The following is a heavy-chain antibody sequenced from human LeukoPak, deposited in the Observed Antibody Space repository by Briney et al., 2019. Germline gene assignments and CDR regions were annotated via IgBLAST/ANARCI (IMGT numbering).Heavy chain of an antibody. CDR2: INPSGGST. D-gene: IGHD6-25*01. V-gene: IGHV1-46*01. J-gene: IGHJ4*02. CDR3: VTSNNDIAAPDY. CDR1: GYTFTSYY. Sequence: ASVTVSCTASGYTFTSYYMHWVRQAPGQGLEWMGIINPSGGSTSYAQKFQGRVTMTRDTSTSTVYMELSSLRSEDTAVYYCVTSNNDIAAPDYWGQGTLVTVSS.